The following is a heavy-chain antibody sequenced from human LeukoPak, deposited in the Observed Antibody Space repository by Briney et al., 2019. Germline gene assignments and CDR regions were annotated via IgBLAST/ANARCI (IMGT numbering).Heavy chain of an antibody. Sequence: PGGSLRLSCAASGFTFSSHWMTWVRQAPGKGLEWVANMKQDGSEKFYVDSVKGRFTISRDNAKNSLYLQINGLRAEDTAVYYCARSSYSSSSSVWGQGTMVTVSS. CDR2: MKQDGSEK. CDR1: GFTFSSHW. D-gene: IGHD6-6*01. J-gene: IGHJ3*01. V-gene: IGHV3-7*03. CDR3: ARSSYSSSSSV.